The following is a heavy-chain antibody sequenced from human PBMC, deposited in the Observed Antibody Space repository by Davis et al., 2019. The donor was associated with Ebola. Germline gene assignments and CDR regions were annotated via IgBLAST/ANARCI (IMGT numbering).Heavy chain of an antibody. CDR1: GGSMSSYY. D-gene: IGHD3-9*01. CDR2: IYYGGTT. J-gene: IGHJ6*02. Sequence: SETLSLTCTVSGGSMSSYYWSWIRQPPGKGLEWIGNIYYGGTTNYNPSLKSRVTMSVDTSKNQFSLKLSSVTAADTAVYYCARDEAFEWGYYSYYYGMDVWGQGTTVTVSS. CDR3: ARDEAFEWGYYSYYYGMDV. V-gene: IGHV4-59*12.